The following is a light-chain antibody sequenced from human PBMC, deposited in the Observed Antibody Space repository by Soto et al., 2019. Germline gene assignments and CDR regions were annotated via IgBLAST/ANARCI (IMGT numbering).Light chain of an antibody. CDR3: QQYNSYPPWT. Sequence: DIQMTQSPSTLSASVGDRVTITCRASQSISSWLAWYQQKPGKAPKLLIYDASSLESGVPSRFSGSGSGTEFPLTISSLQPDDFATYYCQQYNSYPPWTFGQGTKVDIK. CDR1: QSISSW. CDR2: DAS. V-gene: IGKV1-5*01. J-gene: IGKJ1*01.